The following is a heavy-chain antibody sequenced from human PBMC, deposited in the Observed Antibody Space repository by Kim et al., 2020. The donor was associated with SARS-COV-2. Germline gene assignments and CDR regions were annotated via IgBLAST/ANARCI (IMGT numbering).Heavy chain of an antibody. CDR3: ARVGGYCSGGSCLPFYGMDV. V-gene: IGHV1-3*01. D-gene: IGHD2-15*01. J-gene: IGHJ6*02. CDR2: IHAGNGNT. Sequence: ASVKVSCKASGYTFTTYAIHWVRQAPGQRLEWMGWIHAGNGNTKYSQKFQGRVTITRDTSASTAYMELSSLRSEDTAVYYCARVGGYCSGGSCLPFYGMDVWGQGTTVTVSS. CDR1: GYTFTTYA.